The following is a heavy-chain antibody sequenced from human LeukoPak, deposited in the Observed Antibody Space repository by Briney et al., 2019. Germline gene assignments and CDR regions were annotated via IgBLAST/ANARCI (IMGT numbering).Heavy chain of an antibody. V-gene: IGHV3-30*02. J-gene: IGHJ4*02. CDR1: GFTFSSYG. CDR3: AKDQWLVLDY. CDR2: IRYDGSNN. Sequence: GGSLRLSCAASGFTFSSYGMHWVRQAPGKGLEWVAFIRYDGSNNYYADSVKGRFTISRDNSKYTVHLQMNSLRTEDTAVYSCAKDQWLVLDYWGQGTLVTVSS. D-gene: IGHD6-19*01.